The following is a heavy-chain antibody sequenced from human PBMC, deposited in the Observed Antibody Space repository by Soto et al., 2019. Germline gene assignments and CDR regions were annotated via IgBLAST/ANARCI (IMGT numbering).Heavy chain of an antibody. CDR2: IYYSGST. J-gene: IGHJ4*02. V-gene: IGHV4-59*01. CDR3: ARGLYSNYANYFDY. CDR1: GGSISSYY. Sequence: SETLSLTCTVSGGSISSYYWSWIRQPPGKGLEWIGYIYYSGSTNYNPSLKSRVTISVDTSKNQFSLKLSSVTAADTAVYYCARGLYSNYANYFDYWGQGTLVTVSS. D-gene: IGHD4-4*01.